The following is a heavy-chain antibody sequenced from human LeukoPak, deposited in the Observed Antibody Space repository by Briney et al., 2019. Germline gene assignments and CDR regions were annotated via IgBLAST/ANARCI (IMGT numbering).Heavy chain of an antibody. CDR3: ARVLIAVAGFDY. Sequence: SETLSLPCTVSGGYVSSGTYYWSWIRQPPGKGLEWIGYIYYGGSTNYNPSLKSRVTISVDTSENQFSLKLNSVTAADTAVYYCARVLIAVAGFDYWGQGTLVTVSS. CDR1: GGYVSSGTYY. D-gene: IGHD6-19*01. V-gene: IGHV4-61*01. J-gene: IGHJ4*02. CDR2: IYYGGST.